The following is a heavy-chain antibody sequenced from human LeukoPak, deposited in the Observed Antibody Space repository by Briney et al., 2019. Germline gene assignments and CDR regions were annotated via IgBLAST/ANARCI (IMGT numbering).Heavy chain of an antibody. J-gene: IGHJ4*02. CDR2: IYSGGST. CDR3: ARESGGLDTALGFDY. V-gene: IGHV3-53*05. Sequence: GGSLRLSCAASGFTVINNYMSWVRQAPGKGLEWVSVIYSGGSTYYADSVKGRFTISRDNSKNTLYLQMNSLRAEDTAVYYCARESGGLDTALGFDYWGQGTLVTVSS. D-gene: IGHD5-18*01. CDR1: GFTVINNY.